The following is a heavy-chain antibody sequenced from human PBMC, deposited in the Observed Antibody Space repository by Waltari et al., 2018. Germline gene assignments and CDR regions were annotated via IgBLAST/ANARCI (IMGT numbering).Heavy chain of an antibody. CDR2: IKQDGSEK. Sequence: GESGGGLVQPGGSLRLSCAASGFTFSSYWMSWVRQAPGKGLEWVANIKQDGSEKYYVDSVKGRFTISRDNAKNSLYLQMNSLRAEDTAVYYCARLGYSYGTHYFDYWGQGTLVTVSS. V-gene: IGHV3-7*01. CDR1: GFTFSSYW. CDR3: ARLGYSYGTHYFDY. J-gene: IGHJ4*02. D-gene: IGHD5-18*01.